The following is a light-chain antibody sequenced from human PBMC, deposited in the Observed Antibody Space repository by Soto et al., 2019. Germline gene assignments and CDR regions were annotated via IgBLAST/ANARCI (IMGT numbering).Light chain of an antibody. CDR1: SSDVGGYNY. CDR2: EVT. CDR3: SSYTSSSVRV. J-gene: IGLJ1*01. V-gene: IGLV2-14*01. Sequence: QSVLTQPASVSGSPGQSITISCTGTSSDVGGYNYVSWYQHHPGKAPKLMIYEVTNRPSGVSNRFSGSKSGNTASLTISGLQAEDETDYYCSSYTSSSVRVFGTGTKLTVL.